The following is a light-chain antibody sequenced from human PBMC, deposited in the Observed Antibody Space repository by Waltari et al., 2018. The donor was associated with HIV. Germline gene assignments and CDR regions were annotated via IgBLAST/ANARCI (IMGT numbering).Light chain of an antibody. J-gene: IGLJ1*01. CDR1: SSDVGSYTL. V-gene: IGLV2-23*02. CDR3: CSYAGSSTLSYV. CDR2: EVT. Sequence: QSALTQPASVSGSPGQSITLSCTGTSSDVGSYTLVSWYQQHPDKAPKLMIYEVTKRPSGISNRFSGSKSGNTASLTISGLQAGDEADYYCCSYAGSSTLSYVFGTGTKVTVL.